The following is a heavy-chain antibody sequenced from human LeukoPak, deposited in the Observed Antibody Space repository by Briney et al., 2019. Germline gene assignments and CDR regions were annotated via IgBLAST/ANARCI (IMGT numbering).Heavy chain of an antibody. Sequence: ASVKVSCKASGYTFTSYDINWVRQATGQGLEWMGWMNPNSGNTGYAQKFQGRVTMTRNTSISTAYMELSSLRSEDTAVYYCARGRGVRGVVPRYNWFDPWGQGTLVTVSS. CDR1: GYTFTSYD. D-gene: IGHD3-10*01. V-gene: IGHV1-8*01. CDR2: MNPNSGNT. J-gene: IGHJ5*02. CDR3: ARGRGVRGVVPRYNWFDP.